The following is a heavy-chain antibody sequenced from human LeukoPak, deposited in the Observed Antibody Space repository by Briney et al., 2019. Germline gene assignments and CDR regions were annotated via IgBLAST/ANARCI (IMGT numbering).Heavy chain of an antibody. CDR1: GFTFSSYW. Sequence: GGSLRLSCAASGFTFSSYWMSWVRQAPGKGLEWVANIKQDGSEKFYVDPVKGRFTISRDNAKNSLYLQMNSLRAEDTAVYYCARDRGDIVVVPAANYMDVWGKGTTVTVSS. CDR3: ARDRGDIVVVPAANYMDV. V-gene: IGHV3-7*01. D-gene: IGHD2-2*01. J-gene: IGHJ6*03. CDR2: IKQDGSEK.